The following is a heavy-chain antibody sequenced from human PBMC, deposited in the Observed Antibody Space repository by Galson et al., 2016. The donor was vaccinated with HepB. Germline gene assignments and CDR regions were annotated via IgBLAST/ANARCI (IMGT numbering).Heavy chain of an antibody. CDR1: GFTFSSYG. J-gene: IGHJ1*01. V-gene: IGHV3-23*01. CDR2: INCGGGGP. CDR3: TKCRGGPARAEYFQN. Sequence: SLRLSCAASGFTFSSYGMNWVRQAPRKGLEWVSTINCGGGGPYYADSVKGRFTISRDNSRNTINLQMNSLRDDDTALYYCTKCRGGPARAEYFQNWGQGSLVIVSS. D-gene: IGHD3-10*01.